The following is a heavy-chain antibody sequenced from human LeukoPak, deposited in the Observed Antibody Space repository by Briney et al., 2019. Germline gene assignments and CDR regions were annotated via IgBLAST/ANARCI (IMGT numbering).Heavy chain of an antibody. CDR2: ISNDGGKK. CDR3: AKSPYSSTWTSHFDS. Sequence: GGSLRLSCVVSGFTLSDYGMHWVRQAPGKGLEWVAVISNDGGKKYYADSVKGRFTTSRDNSKNTLFLQMNSLRASDTAVYYCAKSPYSSTWTSHFDSWGQGTLVTVSS. CDR1: GFTLSDYG. D-gene: IGHD6-13*01. V-gene: IGHV3-30*18. J-gene: IGHJ4*02.